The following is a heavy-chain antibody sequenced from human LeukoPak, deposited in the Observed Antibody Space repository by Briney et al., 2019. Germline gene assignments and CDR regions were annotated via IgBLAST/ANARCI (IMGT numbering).Heavy chain of an antibody. V-gene: IGHV1-3*01. CDR3: ARGPRAAADDY. D-gene: IGHD6-13*01. CDR1: GYTFTGYY. Sequence: RASVKVSCKASGYTFTGYYMRWVRQAPGQRPEWIGWINAGNGNTKYSQKFQGRVTITRDTSASTAYMELSSLRSEDTAVYYCARGPRAAADDYWGQGTLVTVSS. CDR2: INAGNGNT. J-gene: IGHJ4*02.